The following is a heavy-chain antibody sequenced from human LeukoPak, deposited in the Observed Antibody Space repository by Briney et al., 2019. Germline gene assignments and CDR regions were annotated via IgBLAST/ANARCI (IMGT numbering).Heavy chain of an antibody. Sequence: SGGSLRLSCAASGFTFSSYAMHWVRQAPGKGLEWVADISYDGSNKYYADSVKGRFTISRDNSKNTLYLQMNSLRAEDTAVYYCARGIVVVAAKGELLDYWGQGTLVTVSS. CDR1: GFTFSSYA. D-gene: IGHD2-15*01. CDR3: ARGIVVVAAKGELLDY. J-gene: IGHJ4*02. CDR2: ISYDGSNK. V-gene: IGHV3-30-3*01.